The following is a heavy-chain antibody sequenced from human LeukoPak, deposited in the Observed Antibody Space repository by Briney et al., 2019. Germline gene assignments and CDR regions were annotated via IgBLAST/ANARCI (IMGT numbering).Heavy chain of an antibody. CDR1: GYSFTSYW. CDR3: ARQARLYCSGGSCYLDY. D-gene: IGHD2-15*01. CDR2: IYPGDSDT. Sequence: GESLQISCKGSGYSFTSYWIGWVRQMPGKGLEWMGIIYPGDSDTRYSPSLQGQVTISADKSISTAYLQWSSLKASDTAMYYCARQARLYCSGGSCYLDYWGQGTLVTVSS. J-gene: IGHJ4*02. V-gene: IGHV5-51*01.